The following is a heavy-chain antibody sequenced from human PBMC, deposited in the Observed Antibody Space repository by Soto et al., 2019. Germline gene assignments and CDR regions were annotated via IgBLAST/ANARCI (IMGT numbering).Heavy chain of an antibody. Sequence: QVQLVQSASEVMKPGASVKVSCKASGYTFIRYGITWVRQAPGQRLEWMGWISPYNDQTIYAQKLQGRVNMTADTSTRTVYMQLRSLKSDDKAVYYCARGGYYDNVWGKLRHYGLDVWGQGTSVTVSS. CDR3: ARGGYYDNVWGKLRHYGLDV. CDR1: GYTFIRYG. D-gene: IGHD3-16*01. V-gene: IGHV1-18*01. CDR2: ISPYNDQT. J-gene: IGHJ6*02.